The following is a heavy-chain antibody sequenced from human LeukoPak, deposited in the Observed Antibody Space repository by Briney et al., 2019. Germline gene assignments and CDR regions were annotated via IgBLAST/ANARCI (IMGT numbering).Heavy chain of an antibody. V-gene: IGHV4-34*01. CDR3: ATSGGTLGPTNYFAY. Sequence: PSETLSLTCAVYGESFSGYYWSWIRQPPGKGLEWSGEINHSGSTNYNPSLKSRVTISVDTSKNQFSPKLSSVTAADTAVYYCATSGGTLGPTNYFAYWGQGTLVTVSS. CDR2: INHSGST. CDR1: GESFSGYY. J-gene: IGHJ4*02. D-gene: IGHD3-16*01.